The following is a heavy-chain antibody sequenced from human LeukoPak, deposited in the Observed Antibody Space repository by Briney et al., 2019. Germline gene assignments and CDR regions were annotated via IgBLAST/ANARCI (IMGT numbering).Heavy chain of an antibody. J-gene: IGHJ3*02. CDR3: ARADSTGAFDI. CDR2: IKEDGSEK. D-gene: IGHD3-22*01. Sequence: GGSLRLSCAASGFTFSSYWMTWVRQAPGMGLLWVANIKEDGSEKYYVDSVKGRFTISRDNAKNSLYLQMSSLRAEDTAVYYCARADSTGAFDIWGQGTMVTVS. V-gene: IGHV3-7*01. CDR1: GFTFSSYW.